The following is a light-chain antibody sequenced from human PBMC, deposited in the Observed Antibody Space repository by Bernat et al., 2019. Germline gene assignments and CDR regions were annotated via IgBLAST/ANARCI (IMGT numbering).Light chain of an antibody. CDR2: DVT. J-gene: IGLJ1*01. CDR1: SSDVGAYNY. Sequence: QSALTQPASVSGSPGQSITISCTGTSSDVGAYNYVSWYQQHPGKAPRLMIYDVTNRPSGISNRFSGSRSGNTASLTISGLQAEDEADYYCSSLTTTNTYVFGTGTEVTVL. CDR3: SSLTTTNTYV. V-gene: IGLV2-14*03.